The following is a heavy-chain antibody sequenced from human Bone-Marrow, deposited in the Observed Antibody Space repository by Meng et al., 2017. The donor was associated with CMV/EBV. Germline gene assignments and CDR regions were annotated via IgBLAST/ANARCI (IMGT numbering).Heavy chain of an antibody. CDR3: AKDRTPYRLTIIDY. J-gene: IGHJ4*02. V-gene: IGHV3-30*02. CDR2: IRYDGSNK. D-gene: IGHD5-12*01. Sequence: GESLKISCAASGFTFSSYAMHWVRQAPGKGLEWVAFIRYDGSNKYYADSVKGRFTISRDNSKNTLYLQMNSLRAEDTAVYYCAKDRTPYRLTIIDYWGQGTLVTVSS. CDR1: GFTFSSYA.